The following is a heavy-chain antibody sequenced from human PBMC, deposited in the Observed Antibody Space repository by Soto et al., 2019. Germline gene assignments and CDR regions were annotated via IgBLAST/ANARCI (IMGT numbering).Heavy chain of an antibody. V-gene: IGHV3-74*01. Sequence: GGSLRLPCADSGFTFSSYWMHWVRQAPGKGLVWVSRINGDGSNTNYADSVKGRFTISRDNAKNTLYLQMNSLRADDTAVYYCARVCTGGSCYQFDSWGQGTLVTVSS. CDR1: GFTFSSYW. CDR2: INGDGSNT. J-gene: IGHJ4*02. D-gene: IGHD2-15*01. CDR3: ARVCTGGSCYQFDS.